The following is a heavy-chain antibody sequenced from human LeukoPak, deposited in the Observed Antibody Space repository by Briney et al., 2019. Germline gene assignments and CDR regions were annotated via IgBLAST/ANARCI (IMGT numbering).Heavy chain of an antibody. D-gene: IGHD5-18*01. CDR2: IIPIFGTA. CDR1: GGTFSSYA. Sequence: ASVKVSCKASGGTFSSYAISWVRQAPGQGLEWMGGIIPIFGTANYAQKFQGRVTITADESTSTAYMELSSLRSEDTAVYYCARSLRGYSYWEFDYWGQGTLVTVSS. V-gene: IGHV1-69*13. J-gene: IGHJ4*02. CDR3: ARSLRGYSYWEFDY.